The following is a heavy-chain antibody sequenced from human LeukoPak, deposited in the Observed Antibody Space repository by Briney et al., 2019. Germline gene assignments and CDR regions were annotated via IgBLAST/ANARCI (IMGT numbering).Heavy chain of an antibody. CDR1: GFIFSSYA. J-gene: IGHJ4*02. Sequence: GGSLRLSCAASGFIFSSYAMSWVRQAPGKGLEWVSTISGSGGSTYYADSVKGRFTISRDNSKNTLYLQMNSLRAEDTAVYYCAKDPMTTVTTGYWGQGTLVTVSS. V-gene: IGHV3-23*01. CDR3: AKDPMTTVTTGY. CDR2: ISGSGGST. D-gene: IGHD4-17*01.